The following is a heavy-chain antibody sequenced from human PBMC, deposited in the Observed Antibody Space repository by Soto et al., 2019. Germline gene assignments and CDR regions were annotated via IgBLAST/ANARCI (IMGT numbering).Heavy chain of an antibody. Sequence: QVQLQESGPGLVKPSETLSLTCSVAGGSINRSFWSWLRQSPGKGLEWIGYIYSSGSTSYNPSLKSRVPMSVDASNNQFYLNLRSVTAADTAVYYCARRADYYCYFENWGQGTLVTVSA. CDR2: IYSSGST. CDR3: ARRADYYCYFEN. CDR1: GGSINRSF. J-gene: IGHJ4*02. V-gene: IGHV4-4*08. D-gene: IGHD3-10*01.